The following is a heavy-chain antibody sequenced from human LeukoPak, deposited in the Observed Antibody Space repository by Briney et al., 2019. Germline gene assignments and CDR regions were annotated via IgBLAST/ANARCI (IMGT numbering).Heavy chain of an antibody. D-gene: IGHD3-22*01. CDR1: GYTFSKFY. Sequence: ASVKVSCKASGYTFSKFYIHWVRQAPGQGLEWMGLLNTQPNNDYTNYAQKFQGRVTLTRDMSTNTVYMKLSSLTSEDTAVYYCARTSSGYYAHFDLWGQGTLVTVS. CDR2: LNTQPNNDYT. V-gene: IGHV1-46*01. J-gene: IGHJ4*02. CDR3: ARTSSGYYAHFDL.